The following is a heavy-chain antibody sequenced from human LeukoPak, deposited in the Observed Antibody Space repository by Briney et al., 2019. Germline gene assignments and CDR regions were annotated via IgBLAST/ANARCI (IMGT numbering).Heavy chain of an antibody. CDR1: GGSSSNTNW. J-gene: IGHJ4*02. CDR2: IYDSANT. Sequence: SGTLSLTCAVSGGSSSNTNWWSWVRQPPGKGLEWVGEIYDSANTNYNPSLKSRVTISVDKSKNQFSLKLTSVTAADTAVYYCARKSNDGAYFDYWGQGTLVSVSS. D-gene: IGHD1-1*01. V-gene: IGHV4-4*02. CDR3: ARKSNDGAYFDY.